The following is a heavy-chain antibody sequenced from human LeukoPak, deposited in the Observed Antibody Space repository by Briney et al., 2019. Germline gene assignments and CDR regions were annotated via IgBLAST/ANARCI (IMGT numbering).Heavy chain of an antibody. Sequence: GGSLRLSCAASGFTFSSYGMHWVRQAPGKGLEWVAVIWYDGSNKYYADSVKGRFTISRDNSKNTPYLQMNSLRAEDTAVYYCAREWFGDYYYYGMDVWGQGTTVTVSS. J-gene: IGHJ6*02. CDR1: GFTFSSYG. CDR3: AREWFGDYYYYGMDV. V-gene: IGHV3-33*01. CDR2: IWYDGSNK. D-gene: IGHD3-10*01.